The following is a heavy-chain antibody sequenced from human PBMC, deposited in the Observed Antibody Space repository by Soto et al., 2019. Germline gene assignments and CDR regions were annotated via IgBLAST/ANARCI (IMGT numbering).Heavy chain of an antibody. CDR3: ARDLGYYDSSGYFDY. CDR1: GFTFSDYY. Sequence: PGGSLRLSCAASGFTFSDYYMSWIRQAPGKGLEWVSYISSSGSIIYYADSVKGRFTIFRDNAKNSLYLQMNSLRAEDAAVYYCARDLGYYDSSGYFDYWGQGTLVTVSS. D-gene: IGHD3-22*01. V-gene: IGHV3-11*01. CDR2: ISSSGSII. J-gene: IGHJ4*02.